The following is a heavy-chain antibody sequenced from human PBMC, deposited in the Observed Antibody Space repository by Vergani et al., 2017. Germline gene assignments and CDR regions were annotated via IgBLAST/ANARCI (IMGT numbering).Heavy chain of an antibody. CDR1: GYTFTSYG. D-gene: IGHD2-15*01. J-gene: IGHJ6*02. Sequence: QVQLVQSGAEVKKPGASVKVSCKASGYTFTSYGISWVRQAPGQGLEWMGGIIPIFGTANYAQKFQGRVTITADKSTSTAYMELSSLRSEDTAVYYCARVSCSGGSCSPEYYYYYYGMDVWGQGTTVTVSS. CDR2: IIPIFGTA. CDR3: ARVSCSGGSCSPEYYYYYYGMDV. V-gene: IGHV1-69*06.